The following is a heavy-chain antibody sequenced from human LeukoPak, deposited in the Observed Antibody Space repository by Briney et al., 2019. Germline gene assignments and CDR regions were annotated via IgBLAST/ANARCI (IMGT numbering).Heavy chain of an antibody. Sequence: ESGPTLVKPTQTLTLTCTFSGFSLTTSGVGVGWVRQPPGKALEWLAVIYYDDDKRYNPSLKSRLTIAKDTSKNQVVLTMTNMDPVDTATYFCAHSFGFYGYFRGYLHWGPGTLVTVSS. V-gene: IGHV2-5*02. CDR1: GFSLTTSGVG. J-gene: IGHJ4*02. CDR3: AHSFGFYGYFRGYLH. D-gene: IGHD3-22*01. CDR2: IYYDDDK.